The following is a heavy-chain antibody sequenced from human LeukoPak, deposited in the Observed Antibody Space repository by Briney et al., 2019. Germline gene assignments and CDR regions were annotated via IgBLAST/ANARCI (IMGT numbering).Heavy chain of an antibody. V-gene: IGHV1-46*01. CDR3: ARVLRRFGYFDY. D-gene: IGHD4-23*01. J-gene: IGHJ4*02. CDR1: GYTFTSYY. Sequence: ASVKVSCKVSGYTFTSYYMHWVRQAPGQGLEWMGIINPSGGSTSYAQKFQGRVTMTRDTSTSTVYMELSSLRSEDTAVYYCARVLRRFGYFDYWGQGTLVTVSS. CDR2: INPSGGST.